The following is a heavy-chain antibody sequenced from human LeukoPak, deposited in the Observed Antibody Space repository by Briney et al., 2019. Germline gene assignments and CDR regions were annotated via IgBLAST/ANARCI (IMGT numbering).Heavy chain of an antibody. D-gene: IGHD3-10*01. CDR1: GFTFSSYS. Sequence: GGSLRLSCAASGFTFSSYSMNWVRQAPGKGLEWVSSISSSSSYIYYADSVKGRFTISRDNAKNSLYLQMNSLRAEDTAVYYCARQGSSIWFGDPPTHYYFDYWGQGTLVTVSS. J-gene: IGHJ4*02. V-gene: IGHV3-21*01. CDR3: ARQGSSIWFGDPPTHYYFDY. CDR2: ISSSSSYI.